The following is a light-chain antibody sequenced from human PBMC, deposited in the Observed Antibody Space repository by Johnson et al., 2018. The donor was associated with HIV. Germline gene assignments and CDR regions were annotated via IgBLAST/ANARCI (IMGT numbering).Light chain of an antibody. Sequence: QSVLTQPPSVSAAPGQKVTISCSGSSSNIGNNYVSWYQQLPGTAPKLLIYDNNKRPSGIPDRFSGSKSGTSATLVITGLQTGDEADYYCETWDSSLRGVFGTGTKVTVL. CDR3: ETWDSSLRGV. V-gene: IGLV1-51*01. CDR1: SSNIGNNY. J-gene: IGLJ1*01. CDR2: DNN.